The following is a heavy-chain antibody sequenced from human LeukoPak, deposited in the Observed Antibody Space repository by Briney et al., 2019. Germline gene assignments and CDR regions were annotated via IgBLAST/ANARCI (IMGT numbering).Heavy chain of an antibody. V-gene: IGHV4-4*07. Sequence: SETLSLTCTVSGGSISSYYWSWIRQPAGKGLEWIGRIYTSGSTNYNPSLKSRVTMSVDTSKNQFSLKLSSVTAAGTAVYYCAREGEGYYDSSGYYQMFDYWGQGTLVTVSS. D-gene: IGHD3-22*01. CDR2: IYTSGST. J-gene: IGHJ4*02. CDR1: GGSISSYY. CDR3: AREGEGYYDSSGYYQMFDY.